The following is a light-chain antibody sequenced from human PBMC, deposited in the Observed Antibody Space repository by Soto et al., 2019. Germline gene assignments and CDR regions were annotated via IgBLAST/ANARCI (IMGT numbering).Light chain of an antibody. Sequence: EIVLTQSPATLSLSPGQRATLSCRASQSVSSYLACYQQKHGQAPRLLIYDAYNRTTGTPTRISGSESGTDITLTTSSLERDTFAVYYCQQRSNRPTFGPGTKVDIK. J-gene: IGKJ3*01. V-gene: IGKV3-11*01. CDR1: QSVSSY. CDR3: QQRSNRPT. CDR2: DAY.